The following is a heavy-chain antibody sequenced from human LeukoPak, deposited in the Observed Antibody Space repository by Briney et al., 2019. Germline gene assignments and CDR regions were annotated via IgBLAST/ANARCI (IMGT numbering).Heavy chain of an antibody. V-gene: IGHV3-21*01. CDR2: ISSSSSSM. D-gene: IGHD2-2*01. Sequence: PGGSLRLSCAASGFTFSSYSMNWVRQAPGKGLEWVSSISSSSSSMYYADSVKDRFTIPRDNAKNSLYPQMNSLRAEDTAVYYCARVFRGQHYYFDSWGQGTLVTVSS. CDR3: ARVFRGQHYYFDS. CDR1: GFTFSSYS. J-gene: IGHJ4*02.